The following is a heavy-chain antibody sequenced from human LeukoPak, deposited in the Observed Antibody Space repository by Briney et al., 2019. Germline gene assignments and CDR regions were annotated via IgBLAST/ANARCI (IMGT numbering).Heavy chain of an antibody. CDR1: GGSFSGYY. Sequence: SETLSLTCAVYGGSFSGYYWSWIRQPPGKGLEWIEEINHSGSTNYNPSLKSRVTISVDTSKNQFSLKLSSVTAADTAVYYCARGILEWLLWAYYFDYWGQGTLVTVSS. D-gene: IGHD3-3*01. V-gene: IGHV4-34*01. CDR2: INHSGST. CDR3: ARGILEWLLWAYYFDY. J-gene: IGHJ4*02.